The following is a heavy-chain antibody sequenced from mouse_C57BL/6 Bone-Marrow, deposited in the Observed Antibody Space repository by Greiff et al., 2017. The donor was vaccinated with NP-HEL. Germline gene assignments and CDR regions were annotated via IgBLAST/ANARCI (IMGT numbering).Heavy chain of an antibody. J-gene: IGHJ3*01. CDR1: GFNIKNTY. Sequence: VQLKESVAELVRPGASVKLSCTASGFNIKNTYMHWVKQRPEQGLEWIGRIDPANGNTKYAPKFQGKATITADTSSNTAYLQLSSLTSEDTAIYYCARGGDYDRTWFAYWGQGTLVTVSA. D-gene: IGHD2-4*01. CDR2: IDPANGNT. CDR3: ARGGDYDRTWFAY. V-gene: IGHV14-3*01.